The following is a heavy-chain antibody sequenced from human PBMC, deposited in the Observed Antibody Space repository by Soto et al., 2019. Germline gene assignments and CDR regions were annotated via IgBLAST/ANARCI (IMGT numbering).Heavy chain of an antibody. J-gene: IGHJ4*02. V-gene: IGHV4-30-2*01. CDR2: IYHSGTT. CDR1: GASVSSGDYS. CDR3: AGDYGSGSYRFDF. D-gene: IGHD3-10*01. Sequence: QLQLQESGSGLVSPSQTLSLTCAVSGASVSSGDYSWSWIRQPPGKGLEWIGYIYHSGTTYYNPSVKTRVTISIDRSNNQFTLKLTSVTAAATAVYYCAGDYGSGSYRFDFWGQGTLVTVSS.